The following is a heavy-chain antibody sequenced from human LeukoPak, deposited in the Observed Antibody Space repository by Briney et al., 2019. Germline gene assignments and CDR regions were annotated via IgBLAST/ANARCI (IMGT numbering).Heavy chain of an antibody. V-gene: IGHV1-2*02. J-gene: IGHJ6*03. Sequence: GASVKVSCKASGYTFTGYYMHWVRQAPGQGLEWMGWINPNSGGTNYAQKFQGRVTMTRDTSISTAYMELSRMRSDDTAVYYCARDGKWELQVEVYYYYYMDVWGKGTTVTVSS. CDR1: GYTFTGYY. D-gene: IGHD1-26*01. CDR2: INPNSGGT. CDR3: ARDGKWELQVEVYYYYYMDV.